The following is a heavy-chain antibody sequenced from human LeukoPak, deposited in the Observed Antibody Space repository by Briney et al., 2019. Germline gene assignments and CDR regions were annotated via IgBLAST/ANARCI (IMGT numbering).Heavy chain of an antibody. V-gene: IGHV4-59*08. CDR1: GGSISSYY. Sequence: SETLSLTCTVSGGSISSYYWSWIRQPPGKGLEWIGYIYYSESTNYNPSLKSRVTISVDTSKNQFSLKLSSVTAADTAVYYCARWKLLTFDYWGQGTLVTVSS. CDR3: ARWKLLTFDY. D-gene: IGHD2-15*01. J-gene: IGHJ4*02. CDR2: IYYSEST.